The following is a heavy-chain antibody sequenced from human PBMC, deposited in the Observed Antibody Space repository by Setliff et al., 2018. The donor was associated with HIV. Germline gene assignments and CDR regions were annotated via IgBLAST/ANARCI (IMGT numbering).Heavy chain of an antibody. CDR1: GFSFRIYA. CDR2: IGGSGDST. Sequence: QSGGSLRLSCAASGFSFRIYAMSWVRQAPGKGLEWVSTIGGSGDSTYYADSVKGRFTISRDNSKNTLYLQMNSLRGDDTAVYYCARCSTASAHSVSWFDPWGQGTLVTVSS. J-gene: IGHJ5*02. D-gene: IGHD2-2*01. CDR3: ARCSTASAHSVSWFDP. V-gene: IGHV3-23*01.